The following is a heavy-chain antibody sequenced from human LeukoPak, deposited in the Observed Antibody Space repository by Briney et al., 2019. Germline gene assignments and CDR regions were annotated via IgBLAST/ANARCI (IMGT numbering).Heavy chain of an antibody. D-gene: IGHD1/OR15-1a*01. CDR3: AKGAEQPMPDIDY. CDR1: GFTFSTFA. CDR2: ISGSGGST. J-gene: IGHJ4*02. Sequence: PGGSLRLSCAASGFTFSTFAMHWVRLSPEKGLEWVSAISGSGGSTYYVDSVKGRFTISRDNSKNTLYLQMNSLRAEDTAVYYCAKGAEQPMPDIDYWGQGTLVTVSS. V-gene: IGHV3-23*01.